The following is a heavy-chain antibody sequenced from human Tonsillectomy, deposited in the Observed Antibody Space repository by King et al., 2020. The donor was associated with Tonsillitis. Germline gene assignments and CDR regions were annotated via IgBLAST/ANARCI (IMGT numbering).Heavy chain of an antibody. CDR2: ISYDGSNK. Sequence: VQLVESGGGVVQPGRSLRLSCAASGFTFSSYGMHWVRQAPGKGLEWVSFISYDGSNKYYADSVKGRFTISRDNSKNTLYLQMNSLRAEDTAVYYCAKVGYCSGCSCYSGYKYYYGMDVWGQGTTVTVSS. D-gene: IGHD2-15*01. CDR1: GFTFSSYG. CDR3: AKVGYCSGCSCYSGYKYYYGMDV. V-gene: IGHV3-30*18. J-gene: IGHJ6*02.